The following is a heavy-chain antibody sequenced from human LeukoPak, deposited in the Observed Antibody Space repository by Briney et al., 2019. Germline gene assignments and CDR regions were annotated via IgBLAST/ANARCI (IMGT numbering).Heavy chain of an antibody. Sequence: GGSLRLSCAASGFTVSSNYMSWVRQAPGQGLEWVSVINSGGSTHHADSVKGRFTISRDNSKNTLYLQMNSLRAEDTAVYYCARDMYYYGSGSDTFLYYWGQGTLVTVSS. CDR2: INSGGST. J-gene: IGHJ4*02. V-gene: IGHV3-53*01. CDR3: ARDMYYYGSGSDTFLYY. CDR1: GFTVSSNY. D-gene: IGHD3-10*01.